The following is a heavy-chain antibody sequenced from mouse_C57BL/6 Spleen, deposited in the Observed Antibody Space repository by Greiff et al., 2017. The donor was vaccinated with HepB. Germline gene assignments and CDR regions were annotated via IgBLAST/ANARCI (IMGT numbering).Heavy chain of an antibody. V-gene: IGHV1-69*01. J-gene: IGHJ2*01. CDR3: ERLVGTVDS. CDR1: GYTFTRYW. D-gene: IGHD4-1*01. Sequence: QVQLQQSGAELVIPGASVKLSCKASGYTFTRYWMHWVKQRPGQGLEWIGEIDPSDSDTNYNPKFKGKSTLPVYKSSSPAYMQLSSLTSEDSAVYYGERLVGTVDSWGQCTTLAVTS. CDR2: IDPSDSDT.